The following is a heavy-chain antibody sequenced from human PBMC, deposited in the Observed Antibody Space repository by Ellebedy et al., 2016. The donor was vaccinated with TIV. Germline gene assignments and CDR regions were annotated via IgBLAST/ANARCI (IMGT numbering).Heavy chain of an antibody. Sequence: SETLSLTCAVYGGSFSAYSWSWIRQPPGKGLEWIGEINHSGSTNYSPSLKSRVTISVETSKKQFSLKLSSVTAADTAVYYCARNFDLWGRGTLVTVSS. CDR3: ARNFDL. J-gene: IGHJ2*01. V-gene: IGHV4-34*01. CDR1: GGSFSAYS. CDR2: INHSGST.